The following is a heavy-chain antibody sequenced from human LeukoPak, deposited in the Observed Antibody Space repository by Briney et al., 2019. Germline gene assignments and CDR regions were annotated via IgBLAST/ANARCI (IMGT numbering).Heavy chain of an antibody. CDR2: INPNSGGT. D-gene: IGHD4-11*01. Sequence: ASVKVSCKASGYTFTAYYIHWVRQAPGQGLEWMGWINPNSGGTNYARKFQGRVTMTRDTSISTAYMELSRLRSDDTAVYYCATTATRRGDAFDIWGQGTMVTVST. J-gene: IGHJ3*02. CDR3: ATTATRRGDAFDI. V-gene: IGHV1-2*02. CDR1: GYTFTAYY.